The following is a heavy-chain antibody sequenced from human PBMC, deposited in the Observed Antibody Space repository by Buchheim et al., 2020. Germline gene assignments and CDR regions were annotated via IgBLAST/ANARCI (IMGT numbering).Heavy chain of an antibody. J-gene: IGHJ6*02. V-gene: IGHV3-30-3*01. CDR3: AREGYGMDV. Sequence: QVQLVESGGGVVQPGRSLRLSCAASGFTFSSYAMLWVRQAPGKGLEWVAVISYDGSNKYYADSVKGRFTISRDNSKNTLYLQMNSLRAEDTAVYYCAREGYGMDVWGQGTT. CDR1: GFTFSSYA. CDR2: ISYDGSNK.